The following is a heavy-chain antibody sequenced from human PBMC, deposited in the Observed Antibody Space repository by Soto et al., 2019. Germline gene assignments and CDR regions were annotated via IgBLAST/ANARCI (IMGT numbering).Heavy chain of an antibody. J-gene: IGHJ4*02. D-gene: IGHD6-6*01. CDR2: IYHSGST. CDR1: GGSSSSSNW. CDR3: ATGISYSISPGR. V-gene: IGHV4-4*02. Sequence: SETLSVTCAVSGGSSSSSNWWSWIRQPPGKGLEWIGDIYHSGSTNYNPPLKSRVTISVDKSKNQFSLKLLSVTAADTAVYYCATGISYSISPGRWGQGTLVTSPQ.